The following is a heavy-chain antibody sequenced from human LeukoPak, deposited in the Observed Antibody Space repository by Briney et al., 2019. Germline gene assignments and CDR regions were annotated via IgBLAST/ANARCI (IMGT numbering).Heavy chain of an antibody. D-gene: IGHD5-12*01. J-gene: IGHJ4*02. CDR3: ARHDGGYGPFDY. V-gene: IGHV3-53*01. CDR2: IYGGGSI. CDR1: GFTVSTNS. Sequence: GGSLRLSCAVSGFTVSTNSMNWVRQAPGRGLGWFCIIYGGGSIYYADSVKGRFTISRDISKNTLYLQMTSLRVEDTAMYFCARHDGGYGPFDYWGQGTPITVSS.